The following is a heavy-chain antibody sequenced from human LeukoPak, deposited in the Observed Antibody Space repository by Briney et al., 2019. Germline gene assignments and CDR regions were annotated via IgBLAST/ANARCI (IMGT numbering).Heavy chain of an antibody. D-gene: IGHD3-22*01. V-gene: IGHV4-4*07. J-gene: IGHJ3*02. Sequence: PSETLSLTCTVSGGSISSYYWSWIRQPAGKGLEWIGRIYTSGSTNYNPSLKSRVTMSVDTSKEQFSLKLSSVTAADTAVYYCARGRRRITMIVGRVGAFDIWGQGTMVTVSS. CDR3: ARGRRRITMIVGRVGAFDI. CDR2: IYTSGST. CDR1: GGSISSYY.